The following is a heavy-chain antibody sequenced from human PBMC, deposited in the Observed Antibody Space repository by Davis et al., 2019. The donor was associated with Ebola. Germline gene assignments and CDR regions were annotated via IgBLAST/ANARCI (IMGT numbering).Heavy chain of an antibody. V-gene: IGHV4-4*02. D-gene: IGHD6-13*01. J-gene: IGHJ4*03. CDR3: ARRASSSSWYNFFDY. CDR1: GGSISSSNW. CDR2: IYHSGST. Sequence: MPSETLSLTCAVSGGSISSSNWWSWVRQPPGKGLEWIGEIYHSGSTNYNPSLKSRVTISVDKSKNQFSLKLSSVTAADTAVYYCARRASSSSWYNFFDYWGHGTLVTVSS.